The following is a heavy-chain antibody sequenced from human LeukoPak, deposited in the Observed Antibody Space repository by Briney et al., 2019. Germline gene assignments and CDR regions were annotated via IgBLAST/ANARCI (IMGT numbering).Heavy chain of an antibody. V-gene: IGHV3-74*01. J-gene: IGHJ6*02. CDR1: GFTFSSYW. Sequence: PGGSLRLSCAASGFTFSSYWMNWVRQAPGKGLLWVSRINSDGSATIYADSVRGRFTISRDNAKNTLYLQMSGLRVEDTAVYHCASDSPYYGMDVWGQGTTVTISS. CDR2: INSDGSAT. CDR3: ASDSPYYGMDV.